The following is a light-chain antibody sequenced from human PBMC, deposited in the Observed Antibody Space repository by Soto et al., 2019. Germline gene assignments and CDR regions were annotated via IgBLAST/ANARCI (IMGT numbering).Light chain of an antibody. CDR1: SSHIENNY. Sequence: QSVLTQPPSVSAAPGQRVTISCSGSSSHIENNYVSWYRQLPGTAPNLLIYEDNKRPSGIPDRFSGSKAGTSATLGITGLETGDEADYYCATWDRSLSGGVFGTGTNVTVL. CDR2: EDN. CDR3: ATWDRSLSGGV. V-gene: IGLV1-51*02. J-gene: IGLJ1*01.